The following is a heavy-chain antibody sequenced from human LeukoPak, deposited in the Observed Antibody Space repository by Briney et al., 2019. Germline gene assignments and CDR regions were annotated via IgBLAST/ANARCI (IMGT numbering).Heavy chain of an antibody. CDR2: IVPIFGTA. Sequence: SVKVSCKASGGTFSSYAISWVRQAPGQGLEWMGGIVPIFGTANYAQKFQGRVTITADESTSTAYMELSSLRSEDTAVYYCARGGCTNGVCYTVYGMDVWGQGTTVTVSS. CDR1: GGTFSSYA. J-gene: IGHJ6*02. V-gene: IGHV1-69*13. D-gene: IGHD2-8*01. CDR3: ARGGCTNGVCYTVYGMDV.